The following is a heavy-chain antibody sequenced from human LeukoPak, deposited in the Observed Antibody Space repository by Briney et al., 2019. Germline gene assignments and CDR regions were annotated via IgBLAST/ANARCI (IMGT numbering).Heavy chain of an antibody. Sequence: PSETLSLTCTVSGGSVSSGSYYWSWIRQPPGKGLEFVGYIYYSGSTNYNPSLESRVTISVDPSKNQFSLKLSSVTAADTAVYYCARGVGATTFDYWGQGTLVTVSS. CDR1: GGSVSSGSYY. J-gene: IGHJ4*02. CDR3: ARGVGATTFDY. D-gene: IGHD1-26*01. CDR2: IYYSGST. V-gene: IGHV4-61*01.